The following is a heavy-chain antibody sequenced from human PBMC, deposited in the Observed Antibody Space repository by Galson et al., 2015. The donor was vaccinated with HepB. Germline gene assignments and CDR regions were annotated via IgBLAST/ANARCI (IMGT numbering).Heavy chain of an antibody. CDR2: ITGSGGAT. V-gene: IGHV3-23*01. CDR3: AKTKWGIYSGPFNY. J-gene: IGHJ4*02. Sequence: SLRLSCAGSGFTFSTYAMSWVRQAPGKGLHWVSSITGSGGATYYADSVKGRFTISRGNSKNTLYLQINGLRAEDTAIYYCAKTKWGIYSGPFNYWGQGTLVTVSS. CDR1: GFTFSTYA. D-gene: IGHD7-27*01.